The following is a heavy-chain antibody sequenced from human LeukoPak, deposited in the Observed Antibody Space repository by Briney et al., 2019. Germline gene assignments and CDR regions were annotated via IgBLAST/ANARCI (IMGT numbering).Heavy chain of an antibody. D-gene: IGHD2-2*01. J-gene: IGHJ6*02. CDR1: GCSISSSSYY. CDR3: ARHPLGYCSSTSCYVLGIDV. V-gene: IGHV4-39*01. Sequence: SETLSLTCTVSGCSISSSSYYWGWIPQPPGKGLEWIGSIYYSGSTYYNPSLKSRVAISVDTSKNQYSLKLSSVTAADMAVYYCARHPLGYCSSTSCYVLGIDVWGQGTTVTVSS. CDR2: IYYSGST.